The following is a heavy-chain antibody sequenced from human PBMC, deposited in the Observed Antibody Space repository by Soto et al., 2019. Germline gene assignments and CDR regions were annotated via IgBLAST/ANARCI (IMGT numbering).Heavy chain of an antibody. CDR3: ARETDYYDSSSYYSAAFDI. D-gene: IGHD3-22*01. J-gene: IGHJ3*02. V-gene: IGHV1-69*13. Sequence: ASVKLSWEDSVSTFSSTAISSVRQAPGQGLEWMGGIIPIFGTANYAQKFQGRVTITADESTSTAYMELSSLRSEDTAVYYCARETDYYDSSSYYSAAFDIWG. CDR2: IIPIFGTA. CDR1: VSTFSSTA.